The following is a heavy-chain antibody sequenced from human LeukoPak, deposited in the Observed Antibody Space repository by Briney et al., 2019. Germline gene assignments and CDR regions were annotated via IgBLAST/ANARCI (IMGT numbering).Heavy chain of an antibody. Sequence: SVKVSCKASGGTFSSYAISWVRQAPGQGLEWMGGIIPIFGTANYAQKFQGRVTITADKSTSTAYMELSSLRSEDTAVYYFARTPSNGDYDRYFDYWGQGTLVTVSS. D-gene: IGHD4-17*01. CDR2: IIPIFGTA. CDR1: GGTFSSYA. J-gene: IGHJ4*02. CDR3: ARTPSNGDYDRYFDY. V-gene: IGHV1-69*06.